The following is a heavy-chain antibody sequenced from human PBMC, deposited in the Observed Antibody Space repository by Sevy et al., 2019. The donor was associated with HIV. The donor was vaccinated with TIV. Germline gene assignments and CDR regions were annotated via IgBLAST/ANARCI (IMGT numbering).Heavy chain of an antibody. CDR1: GFSFSNYW. J-gene: IGHJ6*02. CDR3: ARDCSSTTCLWGLDV. D-gene: IGHD2-2*01. CDR2: IKRDGSER. Sequence: GGSLRLSCAASGFSFSNYWMSWVRQAPGKGLEWVANIKRDGSERYYVDSVKARFSISRDNAKNSLFLQMNSLRAEDTALYYCARDCSSTTCLWGLDVWGQGTTVTVSS. V-gene: IGHV3-7*03.